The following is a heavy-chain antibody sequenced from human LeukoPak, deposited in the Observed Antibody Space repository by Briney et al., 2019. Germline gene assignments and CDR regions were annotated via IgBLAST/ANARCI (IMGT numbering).Heavy chain of an antibody. Sequence: GRSLRLSSAVFVFTFSIYAMSWVRQAPGKGLEWVSAISGSGGSTYYADSVKGRFTISRDNSKNTLYRQMNSLRAEDTAVYYCAKDRGYSNYWGQGTLVTVSS. CDR3: AKDRGYSNY. D-gene: IGHD6-13*01. CDR2: ISGSGGST. V-gene: IGHV3-23*01. J-gene: IGHJ4*02. CDR1: VFTFSIYA.